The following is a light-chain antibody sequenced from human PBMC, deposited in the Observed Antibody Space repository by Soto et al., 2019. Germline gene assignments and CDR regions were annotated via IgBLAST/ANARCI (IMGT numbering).Light chain of an antibody. CDR2: GAS. V-gene: IGKV3-20*01. CDR3: QQYGNSPWT. J-gene: IGKJ1*01. Sequence: EIVLTQSPGTLSLSPGERATLSCRASQSVSNNYLAWYQQKSGQAPSLLLFGASTRVTGIPDRFSGSGSGTDFTLTIRRLEPEDFAVYYCQQYGNSPWTFGQGTKVEIK. CDR1: QSVSNNY.